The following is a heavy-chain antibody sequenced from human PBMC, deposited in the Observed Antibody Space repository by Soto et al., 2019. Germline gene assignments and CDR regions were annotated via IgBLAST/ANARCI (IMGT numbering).Heavy chain of an antibody. Sequence: PSETLSLTCTVSGGSISSGGYYLSWIRHHPGKGLEWIGYIYYSGSTYYNPSLKSRVTISVDTSKNKFSLKLSSVTAADTAVYYCARIRRDGSNPLLAYWAQGTIVTFSS. J-gene: IGHJ4*02. CDR2: IYYSGST. V-gene: IGHV4-31*03. CDR1: GGSISSGGYY. CDR3: ARIRRDGSNPLLAY. D-gene: IGHD3-3*01.